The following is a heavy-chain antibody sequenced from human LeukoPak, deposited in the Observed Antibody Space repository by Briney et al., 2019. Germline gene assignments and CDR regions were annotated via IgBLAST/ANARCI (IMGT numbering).Heavy chain of an antibody. CDR1: GYSISSGYY. CDR3: ANSINWG. J-gene: IGHJ4*02. D-gene: IGHD7-27*01. CDR2: IYHSGST. V-gene: IGHV4-38-2*01. Sequence: PSETLSLTCAVSGYSISSGYYWGWIRQPPGKGLEWIGSIYHSGSTYYNPSLKSRVTISVDTSKNQFSLKLSSVTAADTAVYYCANSINWGWGQGTLVTVSS.